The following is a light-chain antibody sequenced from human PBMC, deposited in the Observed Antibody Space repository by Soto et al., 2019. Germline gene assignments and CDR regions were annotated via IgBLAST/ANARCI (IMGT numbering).Light chain of an antibody. CDR1: SSNIGSNT. CDR3: AAWDDRLNAVV. CDR2: SNN. V-gene: IGLV1-44*01. J-gene: IGLJ2*01. Sequence: QSVLTQPPSASGTPGQRVTISCSGRSSNIGSNTVNWYQQLPGTAPKLLIYSNNHRPSGVPDRFAGSKSGTSASLAISGLQSEDSADYYCAAWDDRLNAVVFGGGTKLTVL.